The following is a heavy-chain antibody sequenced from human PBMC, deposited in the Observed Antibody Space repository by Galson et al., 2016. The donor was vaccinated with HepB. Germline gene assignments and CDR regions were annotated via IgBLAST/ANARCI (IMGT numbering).Heavy chain of an antibody. J-gene: IGHJ3*02. CDR1: GGSISSRNYY. D-gene: IGHD2-2*01. Sequence: SETLSLTCTVSGGSISSRNYYWGWIRQPPGKXLEWIGSIYYSGSTYYNPSLKSRVTISVDTSKNQFSLKLSSVTAADTAVYYCGVVVPAANGFAFDIWGQGTMVTVSS. CDR3: GVVVPAANGFAFDI. V-gene: IGHV4-39*01. CDR2: IYYSGST.